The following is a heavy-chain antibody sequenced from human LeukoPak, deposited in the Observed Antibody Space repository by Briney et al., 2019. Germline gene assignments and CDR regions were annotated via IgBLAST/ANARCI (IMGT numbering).Heavy chain of an antibody. Sequence: ASVKVSCKASGYTFTSYAMNWVRQAPGQGLEWMGWINTNTGNPTYAQGFTGRFVFSLDTSVSTAYLQICSLKAEDTAVYYCATPGPHDAFDIWGQGTMVTVSS. CDR3: ATPGPHDAFDI. J-gene: IGHJ3*02. CDR2: INTNTGNP. CDR1: GYTFTSYA. V-gene: IGHV7-4-1*01.